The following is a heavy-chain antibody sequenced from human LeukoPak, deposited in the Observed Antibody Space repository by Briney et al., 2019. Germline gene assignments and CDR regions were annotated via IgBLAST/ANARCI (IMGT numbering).Heavy chain of an antibody. D-gene: IGHD2-15*01. CDR3: ASQGAAATFDY. Sequence: SETLSLTCTVSGGSISSYYWSWIRQPPGKGPEWIGYIYYSGSTNYNPSLKSRVTISVDTSKNQFSLKLSSVTAADTAVYYCASQGAAATFDYWGQGTLVTVSS. V-gene: IGHV4-59*08. CDR2: IYYSGST. CDR1: GGSISSYY. J-gene: IGHJ4*02.